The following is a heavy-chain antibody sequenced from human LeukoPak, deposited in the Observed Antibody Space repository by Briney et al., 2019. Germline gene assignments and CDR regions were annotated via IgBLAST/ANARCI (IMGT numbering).Heavy chain of an antibody. D-gene: IGHD2-15*01. CDR3: AREDRSCYYH. V-gene: IGHV3-7*03. J-gene: IGHJ4*02. Sequence: GGSLRLSCVASEFTFSNYWMAWLRQAPGKVREWVASIKQDGGETFYVDFVRGRFTISRDNAKISLYLQMNSLRPDDTAVYYCAREDRSCYYHWGQGTLVTVSS. CDR2: IKQDGGET. CDR1: EFTFSNYW.